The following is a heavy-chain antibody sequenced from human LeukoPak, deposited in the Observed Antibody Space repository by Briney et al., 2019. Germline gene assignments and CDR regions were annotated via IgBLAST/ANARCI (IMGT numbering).Heavy chain of an antibody. CDR3: ARRYGDYDY. CDR2: INHSGST. V-gene: IGHV4-34*01. Sequence: SETLSLTCAVYGGSFSGYYWSWIRQPPGKGLEWIGEINHSGSTNYNPSLKSRVTISVDTSKNQFSLKLSSVTAADTAVYYCARRYGDYDYWGQGTLVTVSS. CDR1: GGSFSGYY. J-gene: IGHJ4*02. D-gene: IGHD4-17*01.